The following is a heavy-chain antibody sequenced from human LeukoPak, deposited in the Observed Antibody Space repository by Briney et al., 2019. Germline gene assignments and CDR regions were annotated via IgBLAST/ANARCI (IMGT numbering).Heavy chain of an antibody. D-gene: IGHD3-10*01. Sequence: GGTLRLSCAASGFTFRNYGMNWVRQAPGKGLEWVSAVSGSGGSTYYADSVKGRFTISRDNSKNTLYLQMNSLRAEDTAVYYCAKDVSVVWFGELYAFDIWGQGTMVTVSS. J-gene: IGHJ3*02. CDR3: AKDVSVVWFGELYAFDI. V-gene: IGHV3-23*01. CDR2: VSGSGGST. CDR1: GFTFRNYG.